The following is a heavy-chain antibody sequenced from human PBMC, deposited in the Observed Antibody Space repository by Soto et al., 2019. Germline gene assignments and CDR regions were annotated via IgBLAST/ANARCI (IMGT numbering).Heavy chain of an antibody. J-gene: IGHJ4*02. Sequence: SETLSLTCTVSGVSISSYYGSWIRQPPGKGLEWIGYIYYSGSTNYNPSLKSRVTISVDTSKNQFSLKLSSVTATDTAVYYCARRGVTTVNYYFDYWGQGTLVTVSS. CDR3: ARRGVTTVNYYFDY. D-gene: IGHD4-4*01. V-gene: IGHV4-59*08. CDR1: GVSISSYY. CDR2: IYYSGST.